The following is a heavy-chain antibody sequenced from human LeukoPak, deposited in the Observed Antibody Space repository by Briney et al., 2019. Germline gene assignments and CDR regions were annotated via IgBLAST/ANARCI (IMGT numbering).Heavy chain of an antibody. CDR1: GFTFSSYG. D-gene: IGHD6-19*01. V-gene: IGHV3-23*01. Sequence: GGTLRLSCAASGFTFSSYGMSWVRQAPGKRLDWVSAISGSGGSTDYADSVKGRFTISRDNSKNTLYLQMNSLRAEDTAVYYCAKGLRGSGWYQGDYWGQGTLVTVSS. J-gene: IGHJ4*02. CDR3: AKGLRGSGWYQGDY. CDR2: ISGSGGST.